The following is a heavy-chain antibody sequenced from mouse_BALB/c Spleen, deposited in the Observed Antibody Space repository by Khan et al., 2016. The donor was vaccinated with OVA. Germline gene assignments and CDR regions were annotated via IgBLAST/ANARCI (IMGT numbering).Heavy chain of an antibody. CDR1: GYTFTSYW. J-gene: IGHJ2*01. D-gene: IGHD1-1*01. CDR2: IYPGNSAT. Sequence: VQLQQSGTVLARPGASVKMSCKASGYTFTSYWMHWVKQRPGQGLEWIGAIYPGNSATNYNQKFKGKAKLTAVTSTSTAYMVLNSLTYEDSAVYYCARIRMGRAASWDYWGQGTTLTVSS. V-gene: IGHV1-5*01. CDR3: ARIRMGRAASWDY.